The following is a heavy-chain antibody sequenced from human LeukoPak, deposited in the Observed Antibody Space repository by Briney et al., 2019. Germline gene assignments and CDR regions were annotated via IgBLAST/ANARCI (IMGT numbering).Heavy chain of an antibody. J-gene: IGHJ6*03. CDR3: ARVRYTRNYYYYYYMDV. D-gene: IGHD3-9*01. Sequence: SETLSLTCTVSGGSISSYYWSWIRQPPGKGLEWIGYIYYSGSTNYNPSLKSRVTISVDTSKNQFSLKLSSVTAADTAVYYCARVRYTRNYYYYYYMDVWGKGTTVTISS. CDR1: GGSISSYY. CDR2: IYYSGST. V-gene: IGHV4-59*01.